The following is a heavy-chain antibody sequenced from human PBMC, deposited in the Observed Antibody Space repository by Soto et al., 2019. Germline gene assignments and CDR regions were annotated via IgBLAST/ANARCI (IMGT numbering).Heavy chain of an antibody. J-gene: IGHJ4*02. Sequence: GGSLRLSCAASGFTVSSNYMSWVRQAPGKGLEWVANINGAGVSTSYADAVKGRFTIARDNSKNTVYLQMNSLRAEDTAVYYCAKDPNWEWGCWGPGTLVTVSS. CDR2: INGAGVST. CDR1: GFTVSSNY. CDR3: AKDPNWEWGC. V-gene: IGHV3-23*01. D-gene: IGHD1-1*01.